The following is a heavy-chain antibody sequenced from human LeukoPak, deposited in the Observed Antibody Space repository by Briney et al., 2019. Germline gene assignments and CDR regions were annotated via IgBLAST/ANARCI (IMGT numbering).Heavy chain of an antibody. D-gene: IGHD5-18*01. CDR1: GYSFSSYW. V-gene: IGHV5-51*01. CDR3: ARSGRGYSHGYDC. J-gene: IGHJ4*02. CDR2: IYPCDSDT. Sequence: GESLKISCKGSGYSFSSYWIGWVRQMPGKGLEWMGIIYPCDSDTRYSPSFQGQVTISADKSISTAYLQWSSLKASDTSIYYCARSGRGYSHGYDCWGQGTLVTVSS.